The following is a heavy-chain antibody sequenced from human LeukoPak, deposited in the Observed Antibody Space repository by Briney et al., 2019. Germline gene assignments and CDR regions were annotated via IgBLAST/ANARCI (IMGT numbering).Heavy chain of an antibody. Sequence: ASVKVSCKASGYTFTSYDITWVRQASGQGLEWMGWMNPNNGNTGYAQRFQGRVTLTRDTSISTAYMELSSLRSEDTAVYYCARDLEGYYYDSSGYYSPLDYWGQGTLVTVSS. CDR2: MNPNNGNT. V-gene: IGHV1-8*01. CDR1: GYTFTSYD. CDR3: ARDLEGYYYDSSGYYSPLDY. D-gene: IGHD3-22*01. J-gene: IGHJ4*02.